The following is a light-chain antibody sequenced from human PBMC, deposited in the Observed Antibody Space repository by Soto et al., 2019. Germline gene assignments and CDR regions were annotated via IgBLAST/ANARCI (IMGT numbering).Light chain of an antibody. CDR3: QQYNNWPPWT. J-gene: IGKJ1*01. CDR1: QSVNSN. V-gene: IGKV3-15*01. Sequence: ETVVTQSPATLSVSPGERATLSCRASQSVNSNLAWYQQKPGQAPRLLIYGTSTRATGIPDRFSGSGTGTEFTLTISRLQSEDFAVYYCQQYNNWPPWTFGQGTKVDIK. CDR2: GTS.